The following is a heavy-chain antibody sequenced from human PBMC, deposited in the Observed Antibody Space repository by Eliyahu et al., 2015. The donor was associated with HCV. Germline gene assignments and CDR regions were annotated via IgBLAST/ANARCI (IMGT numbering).Heavy chain of an antibody. J-gene: IGHJ6*02. D-gene: IGHD3-10*01. CDR2: IKQDGSEK. CDR1: GFPFRRYW. Sequence: GSLRLSCAASGFPFRRYWMTWVRQAPGKGLEWVANIKQDGSEKYYVDSVKGRFTISRDNAKNSVYLQMNSLRAEDTAVYYCARPFMWVRGSGDYYYYGLNVWGQGTTVTVSS. CDR3: ARPFMWVRGSGDYYYYGLNV. V-gene: IGHV3-7*01.